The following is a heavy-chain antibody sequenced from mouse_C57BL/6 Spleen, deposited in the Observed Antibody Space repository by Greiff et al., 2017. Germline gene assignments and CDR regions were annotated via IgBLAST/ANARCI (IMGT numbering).Heavy chain of an antibody. CDR3: ARLGMVTTRAMDY. D-gene: IGHD2-2*01. V-gene: IGHV1-18*01. CDR2: INPNNGGT. J-gene: IGHJ4*01. Sequence: EVKLVESGPELVKPGASVKIPCKASGYTFTDYNMDWVKQSHGKSLEWIGDINPNNGGTIYNQKFKGKATLTVDKSSSTAYMELRSLTSEDTAVYYCARLGMVTTRAMDYWGQGTSVTVSS. CDR1: GYTFTDYN.